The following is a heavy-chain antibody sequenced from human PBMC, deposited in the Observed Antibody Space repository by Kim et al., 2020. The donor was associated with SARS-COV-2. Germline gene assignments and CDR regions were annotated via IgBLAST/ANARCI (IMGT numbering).Heavy chain of an antibody. CDR3: GRGTNTWVDS. CDR1: GFTFSSYW. Sequence: GGSLRLSCAASGFTFSSYWMHWVRQAPGKGLVWVSRINSDGSSTNYADSVKGRFTISRDNARNTIYLQVNSLRADDTAVYYCGRGTNTWVDSWGQGILVTFSS. CDR2: INSDGSST. J-gene: IGHJ5*01. V-gene: IGHV3-74*01.